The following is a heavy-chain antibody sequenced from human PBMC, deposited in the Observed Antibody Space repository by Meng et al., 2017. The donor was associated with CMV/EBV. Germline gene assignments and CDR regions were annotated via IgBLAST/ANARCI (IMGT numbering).Heavy chain of an antibody. D-gene: IGHD2-2*01. Sequence: SISSSNWWSWVRPPPGKGLEWIGEIYHSGSANYNPSLKSRVTISVDKSKNQFSLKLSSVTAADTAVYYCAREAYSCTSTSCYGVYFDYWGQGTLVTVSS. J-gene: IGHJ4*02. V-gene: IGHV4-4*02. CDR2: IYHSGSA. CDR3: AREAYSCTSTSCYGVYFDY. CDR1: SISSSNW.